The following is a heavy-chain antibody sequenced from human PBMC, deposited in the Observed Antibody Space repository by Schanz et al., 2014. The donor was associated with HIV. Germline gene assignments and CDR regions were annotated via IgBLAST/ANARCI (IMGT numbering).Heavy chain of an antibody. V-gene: IGHV3-33*08. Sequence: QVQLVESGGGVVQPGRSLRLSCAASGFTFSTCGMHWVRQAPGKGLECVALIWYDGSNKYYADSVKGRFTISRDNSKNTLYLQMNSLRAEDTAVYYCATAAVTDYSDNWGQGTLVTVSS. J-gene: IGHJ4*02. D-gene: IGHD4-17*01. CDR1: GFTFSTCG. CDR2: IWYDGSNK. CDR3: ATAAVTDYSDN.